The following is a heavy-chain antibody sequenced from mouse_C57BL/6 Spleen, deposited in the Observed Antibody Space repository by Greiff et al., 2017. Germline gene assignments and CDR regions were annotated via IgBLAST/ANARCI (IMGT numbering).Heavy chain of an antibody. J-gene: IGHJ2*01. CDR3: ARWVYDGYFDY. Sequence: VQLQQSGAELVRPGTSVKVSCKASGYAFTNYLIEWVKQRPGQGLEWIGVINPGSGGTNYNEKFKGKATLTADKSSSTAYMQLSSLTSEDSAVYFCARWVYDGYFDYWGQGTTLTVSS. V-gene: IGHV1-54*01. CDR1: GYAFTNYL. D-gene: IGHD2-3*01. CDR2: INPGSGGT.